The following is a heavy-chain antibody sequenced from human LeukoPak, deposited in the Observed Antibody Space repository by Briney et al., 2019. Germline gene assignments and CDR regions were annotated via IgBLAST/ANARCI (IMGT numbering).Heavy chain of an antibody. CDR2: IYSDGTT. D-gene: IGHD3-22*01. CDR3: GRDSGFWLY. Sequence: SETLSLTCTVSGDSLTGGSYYWGWIRQTPGKGLEWIGNIYSDGTTSYNPSVKSRVTMSVDTSKNQFSLKLNSVTAADTAVYYCGRDSGFWLYWGQGTLVTVSS. V-gene: IGHV4-39*07. J-gene: IGHJ4*02. CDR1: GDSLTGGSYY.